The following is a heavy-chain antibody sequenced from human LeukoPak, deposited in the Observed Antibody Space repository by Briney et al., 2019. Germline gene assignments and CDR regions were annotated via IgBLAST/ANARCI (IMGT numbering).Heavy chain of an antibody. CDR1: GYTFTRYY. CDR3: ARDQEVGATMEVNYFDY. CDR2: INPSGGSK. V-gene: IGHV1-46*01. J-gene: IGHJ4*02. Sequence: ASVKVSCKASGYTFTRYYIYWVRQAPGQGLEWMGIINPSGGSKSYAQKFQGRVTMTRDTSTSTVYMELSSLRSEDTAVYYCARDQEVGATMEVNYFDYWGQGTLVTVSS. D-gene: IGHD1-26*01.